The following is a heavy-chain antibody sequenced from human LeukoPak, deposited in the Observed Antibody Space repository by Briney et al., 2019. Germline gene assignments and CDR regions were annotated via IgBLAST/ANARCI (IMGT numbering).Heavy chain of an antibody. J-gene: IGHJ3*02. Sequence: GGSLRLSCAASGFTFSSYGMHWVRQAPGKGLEWVAFIRYDGSNKYYADSVKGRFTISRDNSKNTLYLQMNSLRAEDTAVYYCAKLGAVAGTGAADIWGQGTMVTVSS. CDR1: GFTFSSYG. CDR3: AKLGAVAGTGAADI. CDR2: IRYDGSNK. D-gene: IGHD6-19*01. V-gene: IGHV3-30*02.